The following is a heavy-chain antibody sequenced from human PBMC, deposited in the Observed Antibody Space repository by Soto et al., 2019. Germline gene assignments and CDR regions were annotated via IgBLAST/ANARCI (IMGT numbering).Heavy chain of an antibody. V-gene: IGHV4-59*11. Sequence: SETLSLTCSVSGDSLKNHYWAWIRHSPGKGLEWIGNIYDSGSTNYSPALKSRVSMSVDTSKNLFSLKMNSVTAAYTAVYYCARSSTVPVDYFDFWGQGTVVTVSS. J-gene: IGHJ4*02. CDR2: IYDSGST. CDR1: GDSLKNHY. D-gene: IGHD2-15*01. CDR3: ARSSTVPVDYFDF.